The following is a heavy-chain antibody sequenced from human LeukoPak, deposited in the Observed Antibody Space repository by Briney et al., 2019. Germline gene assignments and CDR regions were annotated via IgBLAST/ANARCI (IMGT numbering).Heavy chain of an antibody. CDR1: GYTFTSYD. V-gene: IGHV1-8*01. Sequence: GASVKVSCKASGYTFTSYDINWVGQATGQGREWMGWMNPNSGNTGYAQKFQGRVTMTRNTSISTAYMELSSLRSEDTAVYYCARKRTAMAKQNWFDPWGQGTLVTVSS. J-gene: IGHJ5*02. D-gene: IGHD5-18*01. CDR2: MNPNSGNT. CDR3: ARKRTAMAKQNWFDP.